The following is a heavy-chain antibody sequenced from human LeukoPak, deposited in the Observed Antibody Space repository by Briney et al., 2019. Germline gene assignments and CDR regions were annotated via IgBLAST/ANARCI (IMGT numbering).Heavy chain of an antibody. CDR3: ARGIAAAGIYNWFDP. V-gene: IGHV4-4*07. CDR1: GGSISSYY. J-gene: IGHJ5*02. CDR2: IYASEST. D-gene: IGHD6-13*01. Sequence: SETLSLTCTVSGGSISSYYWSWIRQPAGKGLEWIGRIYASESTNYNPSLKSRVTISVDTSKNQFSLKLSSVTAADTAVYYCARGIAAAGIYNWFDPWGQGTLVTVSS.